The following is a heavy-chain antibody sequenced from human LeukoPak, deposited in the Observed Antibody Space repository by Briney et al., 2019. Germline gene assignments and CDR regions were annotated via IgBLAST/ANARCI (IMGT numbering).Heavy chain of an antibody. V-gene: IGHV3-7*04. J-gene: IGHJ2*01. CDR2: IKEDGSQI. CDR3: ARVHWYFDF. CDR1: GFTFSSYW. Sequence: GGSLRLSCAASGFTFSSYWMSWVRQAPGKGLEWVGHIKEDGSQIDYVDSVKGRFTISRDNAKNSLYLQLNSLRAEDTAVYYCARVHWYFDFWGRGALVTVSS.